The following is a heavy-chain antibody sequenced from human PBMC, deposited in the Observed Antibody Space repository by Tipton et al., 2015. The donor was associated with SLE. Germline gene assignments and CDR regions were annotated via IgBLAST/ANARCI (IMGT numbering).Heavy chain of an antibody. J-gene: IGHJ4*02. D-gene: IGHD2-15*01. CDR1: GGSISSSSYY. Sequence: LRLSCTVSGGSISSSSYYWGWIRQPPGKGLEWIGSIYYSGSTYYNPSLKSRVTISVDTSKNQFSLKLSSVTAADTAVYYCAREAGRAAPGDYWGQGTLVTVSS. CDR2: IYYSGST. V-gene: IGHV4-39*07. CDR3: AREAGRAAPGDY.